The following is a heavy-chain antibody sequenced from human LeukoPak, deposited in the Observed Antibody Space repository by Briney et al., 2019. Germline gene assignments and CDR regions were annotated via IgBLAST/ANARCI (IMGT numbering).Heavy chain of an antibody. CDR2: IYYSGST. J-gene: IGHJ3*02. CDR1: GGSISSGDYY. Sequence: SETLSLTCTVSGGSISSGDYYWSWIRRPPGKGLEWIGYIYYSGSTYYNPSLKSRVTISVDTSKNQFSLKLSSVTAADTAVYYCARAPIVLGVALPQLLAFDIWRQGTMVTVSS. D-gene: IGHD3-3*01. V-gene: IGHV4-30-4*08. CDR3: ARAPIVLGVALPQLLAFDI.